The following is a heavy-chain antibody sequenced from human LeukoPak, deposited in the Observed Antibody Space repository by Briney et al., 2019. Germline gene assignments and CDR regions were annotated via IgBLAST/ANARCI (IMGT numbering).Heavy chain of an antibody. CDR3: ARAPSETAIIDY. V-gene: IGHV1-69*13. J-gene: IGHJ4*02. Sequence: GASVKVSCKASGYTFTGYYMHWVRQAPGQGLEWMGGIIPIFGTANYAQKFQGRVTITADESTSTAYMELSSLRSEDTAVYYCARAPSETAIIDYWGQGTLVTVSS. CDR1: GYTFTGYY. D-gene: IGHD5-18*01. CDR2: IIPIFGTA.